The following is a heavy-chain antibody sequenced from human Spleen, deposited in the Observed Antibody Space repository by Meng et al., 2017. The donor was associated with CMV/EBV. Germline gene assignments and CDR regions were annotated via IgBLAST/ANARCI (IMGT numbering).Heavy chain of an antibody. J-gene: IGHJ5*02. CDR2: IIPMFGTA. CDR1: TFSSYV. CDR3: ARGSTSSSFSSWYNWFDP. Sequence: TFSSYVISWVRQAPGQGLEWMGGIIPMFGTANYAQKFRGRVTISADESTDTGYMELSSLTSDDTAVYYCARGSTSSSFSSWYNWFDPWGQGTLVTVSS. V-gene: IGHV1-69*01. D-gene: IGHD6-13*01.